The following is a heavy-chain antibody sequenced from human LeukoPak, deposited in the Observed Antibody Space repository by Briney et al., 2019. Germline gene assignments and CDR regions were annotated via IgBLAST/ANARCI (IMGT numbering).Heavy chain of an antibody. D-gene: IGHD5-18*01. CDR2: ISYDGSNK. CDR3: ARDRGGGAYSRYNYGMDV. V-gene: IGHV3-30*01. Sequence: PGRSLRLSCAASGFTFSSSAMHWVRQAPGKGLEWVAVISYDGSNKYYADSAKGRFTISRDNSKNTLYLQMNSLRAEDTAVYYCARDRGGGAYSRYNYGMDVWGQGTTVTVSS. J-gene: IGHJ6*02. CDR1: GFTFSSSA.